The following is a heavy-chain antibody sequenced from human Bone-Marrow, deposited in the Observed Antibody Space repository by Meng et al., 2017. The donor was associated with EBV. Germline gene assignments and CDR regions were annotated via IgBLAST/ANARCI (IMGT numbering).Heavy chain of an antibody. CDR2: IYYSGST. CDR1: GGSVSSGSYY. Sequence: QVQLQESGPGLVKPSXXLSLTCTVSGGSVSSGSYYWSWIRQPPGKGLEWIGYIYYSGSTNYNPSLKSRVTISVDTSKNQFSLKLSSVTAADTAVNYCARESGRGYSSDYWGQGTLVTVSS. V-gene: IGHV4-61*01. CDR3: ARESGRGYSSDY. J-gene: IGHJ4*02. D-gene: IGHD5-18*01.